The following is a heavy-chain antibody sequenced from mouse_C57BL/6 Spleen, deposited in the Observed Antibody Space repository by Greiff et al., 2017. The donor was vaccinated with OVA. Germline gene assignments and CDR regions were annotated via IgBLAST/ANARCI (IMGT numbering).Heavy chain of an antibody. J-gene: IGHJ2*01. CDR2: INPNNGGT. D-gene: IGHD1-1*01. CDR1: GYTFTDYY. Sequence: EVQLQESGPELVKPGASVKISCKASGYTFTDYYMNWVKQSHGKSLEWIGDINPNNGGTSYNQKFKGKATLTVDKSSSTAYMELRSLTSEDSAVYYCARWAPITTVVPFDYWGQGTTLTVSS. CDR3: ARWAPITTVVPFDY. V-gene: IGHV1-26*01.